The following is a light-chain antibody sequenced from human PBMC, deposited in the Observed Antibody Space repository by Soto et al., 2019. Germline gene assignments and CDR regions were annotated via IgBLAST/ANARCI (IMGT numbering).Light chain of an antibody. CDR1: GSDVRTYNL. Sequence: QSVLTQPASVSGSPGQSITISCTVTGSDVRTYNLVSWYQQHPGKVPKLIIYEASKRPSGVSNRFSGSQPGNTASLTVSGLQAEDEADYYCCSYAGDKTYVFGYGTKVIV. CDR3: CSYAGDKTYV. J-gene: IGLJ1*01. V-gene: IGLV2-23*01. CDR2: EAS.